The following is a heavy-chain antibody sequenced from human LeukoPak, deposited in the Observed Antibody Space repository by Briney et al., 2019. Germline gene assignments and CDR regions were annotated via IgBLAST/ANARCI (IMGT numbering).Heavy chain of an antibody. CDR1: GGSISSGDYY. V-gene: IGHV4-30-4*08. CDR3: AREGRRSSSSGFRWFDP. J-gene: IGHJ5*02. Sequence: SQTLPLTCTVSGGSISSGDYYWSWIRRPPGKGLEWIGYIYYSGSTYYNPSLKSRVTISVDTSKNQFSLKLSSVTAADTAVYYCAREGRRSSSSGFRWFDPWGQGTLVTVSS. CDR2: IYYSGST. D-gene: IGHD6-6*01.